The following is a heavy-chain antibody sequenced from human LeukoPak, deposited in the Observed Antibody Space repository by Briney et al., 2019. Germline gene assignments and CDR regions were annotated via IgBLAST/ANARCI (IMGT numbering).Heavy chain of an antibody. CDR1: GYTFTNYS. CDR2: ISTDNGNT. V-gene: IGHV1-18*01. J-gene: IGHJ3*01. CDR3: ARGDDAFDF. Sequence: ASVKVSCKASGYTFTNYSLIWVRLAPGQGLEWMGWISTDNGNTNSVQKLQGRVTLTMDTSTTTAYMELRSLRSDDTAVYYCARGDDAFDFWGQGTMVTVSS.